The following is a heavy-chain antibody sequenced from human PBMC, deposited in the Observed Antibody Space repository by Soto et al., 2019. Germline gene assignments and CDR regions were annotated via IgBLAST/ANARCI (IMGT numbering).Heavy chain of an antibody. CDR1: GGSISSGGYY. D-gene: IGHD5-12*01. Sequence: PSETLSLTCTVSGGSISSGGYYWSWIRQHPGKGLEWIGYIYYSGSTYYNPSLKSRVTISVDTSKNQFSLKLSSVTAADTAVYYCARNGYSGYDWAFGYYYGMDVWGQGTTVTVSS. CDR3: ARNGYSGYDWAFGYYYGMDV. CDR2: IYYSGST. V-gene: IGHV4-31*03. J-gene: IGHJ6*02.